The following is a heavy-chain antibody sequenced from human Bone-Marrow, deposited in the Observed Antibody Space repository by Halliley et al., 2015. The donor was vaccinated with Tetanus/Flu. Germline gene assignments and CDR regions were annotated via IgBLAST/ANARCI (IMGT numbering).Heavy chain of an antibody. D-gene: IGHD4-4*01. Sequence: GWIATMYYTGPPYYNPSLKGRPTMSLDTSQTQFSMKLTSVTAADTAVYFCARGYSNYVGYYFDYWGQGALVTVSS. J-gene: IGHJ4*02. V-gene: IGHV4-31*02. CDR3: ARGYSNYVGYYFDY. CDR2: MYYTGPP.